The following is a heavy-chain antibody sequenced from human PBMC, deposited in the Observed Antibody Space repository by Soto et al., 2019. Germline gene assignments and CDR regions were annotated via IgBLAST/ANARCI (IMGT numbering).Heavy chain of an antibody. CDR1: GDSISGYY. CDR3: TRVGFDIKPRWFAP. J-gene: IGHJ5*02. V-gene: IGHV4-59*01. CDR2: IYSSGYT. Sequence: SETLSLTCTVSGDSISGYYWSWIRQPPGKGLQWIGDIYSSGYTTYNPSLRSRVTISVDTPKRQFSLSVDSVTAADTAVYYCTRVGFDIKPRWFAPWGQGTLVTVSS. D-gene: IGHD3-10*01.